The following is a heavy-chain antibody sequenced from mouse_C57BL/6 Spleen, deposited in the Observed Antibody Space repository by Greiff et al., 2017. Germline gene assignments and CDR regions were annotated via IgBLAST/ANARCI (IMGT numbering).Heavy chain of an antibody. CDR3: AREPGYYGSSSGYCDV. CDR2: ISDGGSYT. CDR1: GFTFSSYA. V-gene: IGHV5-4*01. J-gene: IGHJ1*03. D-gene: IGHD1-1*01. Sequence: EVQRVESGGGLVKPGGSLKLSCAASGFTFSSYAMSWVRQTPEKRLEWVATISDGGSYTYYPDNVKGRFTISRDNAKNNLYLQMSHLKSEDTAMYYCAREPGYYGSSSGYCDVWGTGTAVTVSS.